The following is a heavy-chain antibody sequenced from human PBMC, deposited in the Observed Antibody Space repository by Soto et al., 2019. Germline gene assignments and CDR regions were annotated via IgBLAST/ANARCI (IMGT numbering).Heavy chain of an antibody. V-gene: IGHV3-23*01. Sequence: GGSLRLSCAASGFTFSSYAMSWVRQAPGKGLEWVSAISGSGGSTYYADSVKGRFTISRDNSKNTLYLQMNSLRAEDTAVYYCAKDKGLNSSWSLFDYRGQGTLVTVSS. J-gene: IGHJ4*02. CDR2: ISGSGGST. D-gene: IGHD6-13*01. CDR3: AKDKGLNSSWSLFDY. CDR1: GFTFSSYA.